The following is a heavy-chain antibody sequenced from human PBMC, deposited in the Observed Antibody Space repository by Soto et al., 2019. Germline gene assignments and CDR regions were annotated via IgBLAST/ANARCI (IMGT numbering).Heavy chain of an antibody. Sequence: GGSLRLSCAASGFTFKGQDMCWVRPAPGKVMDVGAGISEGGSVPQDAGSVMGGFTISMDISKNTLYVLMNSLRAEDTAVYYFAKDAPRRSGWVYVEYWGQGTLVTVS. V-gene: IGHV3-23*01. J-gene: IGHJ4*02. CDR2: ISEGGSVP. D-gene: IGHD6-19*01. CDR3: AKDAPRRSGWVYVEY. CDR1: GFTFKGQD.